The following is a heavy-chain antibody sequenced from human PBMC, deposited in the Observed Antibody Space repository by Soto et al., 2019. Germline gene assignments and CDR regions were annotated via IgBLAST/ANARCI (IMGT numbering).Heavy chain of an antibody. CDR2: IYYSGST. Sequence: PSETLSLTCTVSGGSITGGSISSYYWSWIRQPPGKGLEWIGYIYYSGSTNYNPSLKSRITISVDTSKNQFSLTLSSVTAADTAVYYCARGRSPAGAFDIWGQGTMVTVSS. V-gene: IGHV4-61*01. J-gene: IGHJ3*02. CDR3: ARGRSPAGAFDI. CDR1: GGSITGGSISSYY.